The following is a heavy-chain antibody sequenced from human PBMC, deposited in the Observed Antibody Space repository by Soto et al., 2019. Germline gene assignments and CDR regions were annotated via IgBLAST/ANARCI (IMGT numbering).Heavy chain of an antibody. CDR2: IHYSGST. CDR1: GGSINDFY. Sequence: QVQLQESGPGLVKASETLSLTCTVSGGSINDFYWSWIRQPPGKGLGWIGYIHYSGSTDYNPSLKGRVTISVDTSKNQFSLKLRSVTAADTAVYYCARVGGVAARTFDYWGQGTLVTVSS. D-gene: IGHD6-6*01. V-gene: IGHV4-59*01. J-gene: IGHJ4*02. CDR3: ARVGGVAARTFDY.